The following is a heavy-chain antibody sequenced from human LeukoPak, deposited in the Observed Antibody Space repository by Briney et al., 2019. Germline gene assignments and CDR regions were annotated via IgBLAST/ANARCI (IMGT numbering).Heavy chain of an antibody. V-gene: IGHV4-61*01. CDR1: GGSVSSGSYY. CDR2: IYYSGST. D-gene: IGHD4-17*01. Sequence: PSQTLSLTCTVSGGSVSSGSYYWSWIRQPPGKGLEWIGYIYYSGSTNYNPSLKSRVTISVDTSKNQFSLKLSSVTAADTAVYYCARATVTPYYYYGMDVWGQGTTVTVSS. CDR3: ARATVTPYYYYGMDV. J-gene: IGHJ6*02.